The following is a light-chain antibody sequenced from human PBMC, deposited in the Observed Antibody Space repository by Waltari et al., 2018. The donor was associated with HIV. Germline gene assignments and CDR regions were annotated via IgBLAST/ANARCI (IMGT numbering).Light chain of an antibody. CDR3: QSYDSTGV. J-gene: IGLJ3*02. CDR2: GNS. CDR1: SPNIGAGYD. V-gene: IGLV1-40*01. Sequence: QSVLTQPPSVSGAPGQRVTIPCTGSSPNIGAGYDVHWYQQLPGTAPKLLIYGNSNRPSGVPDRFSGSKSGTSASLAITGLQAEDEADYYCQSYDSTGVFGGGTKLTVL.